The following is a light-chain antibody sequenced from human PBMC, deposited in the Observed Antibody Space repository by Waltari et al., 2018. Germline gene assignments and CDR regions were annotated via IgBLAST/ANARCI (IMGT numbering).Light chain of an antibody. CDR3: QQYNNWPRT. J-gene: IGKJ1*01. CDR2: GAS. V-gene: IGKV3-15*01. Sequence: EKVMTQSPATLSVSPGERATVSCRASQSISTNLAWYQQKPGQAPRLLIYGASTRATGIPARFSGSGSGTEFTLSISSLQSEDFAIYYCQQYNNWPRTFGQGTKVEIK. CDR1: QSISTN.